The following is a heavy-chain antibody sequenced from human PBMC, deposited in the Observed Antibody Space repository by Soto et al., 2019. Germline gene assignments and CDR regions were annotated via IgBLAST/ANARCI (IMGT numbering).Heavy chain of an antibody. V-gene: IGHV1-3*01. Sequence: ASVKVSCKASGYTFTDYSLQWVRQATGQRLEWMGWINPASGKTKYSQKFQGRVTITRDTSASTAYMELSSLTSEDTALYYSDRHLSLPQSFRYYFAYCAQRTLVTVSS. J-gene: IGHJ4*01. CDR1: GYTFTDYS. CDR3: DRHLSLPQSFRYYFAY. D-gene: IGHD3-3*02. CDR2: INPASGKT.